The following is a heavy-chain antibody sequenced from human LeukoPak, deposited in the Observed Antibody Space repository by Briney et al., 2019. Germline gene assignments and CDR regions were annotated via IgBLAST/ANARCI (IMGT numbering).Heavy chain of an antibody. CDR2: IYHSGST. D-gene: IGHD2-2*01. V-gene: IGHV4-59*08. Sequence: SETLSLTCTVSGGSISSYYWSWIRQPPGKGLEWIGSIYHSGSTYYNPSLKSRVTISVDTSKNQFSLKLSSVTAADTAVYYCARQAKLVPAAIPFDPWGQGTLVTVSS. CDR3: ARQAKLVPAAIPFDP. CDR1: GGSISSYY. J-gene: IGHJ5*02.